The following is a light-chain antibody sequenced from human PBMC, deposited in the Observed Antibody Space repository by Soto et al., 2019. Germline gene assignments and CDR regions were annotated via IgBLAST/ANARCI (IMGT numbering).Light chain of an antibody. J-gene: IGLJ1*01. CDR3: SSYATSRAYV. Sequence: QSALTQPASVSGSPGQSITISCTGTSSDVGAYDYVSWYQQQSGRAPKLIIHEVSNRPSGVSSRFSGSKSGNTASLTISGLQAEYDDEYYCSSYATSRAYVFGTGTKLTVL. CDR1: SSDVGAYDY. V-gene: IGLV2-14*01. CDR2: EVS.